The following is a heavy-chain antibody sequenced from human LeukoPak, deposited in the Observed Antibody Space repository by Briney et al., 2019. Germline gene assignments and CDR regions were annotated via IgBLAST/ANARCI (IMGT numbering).Heavy chain of an antibody. J-gene: IGHJ4*02. V-gene: IGHV5-51*01. CDR1: GYSFTNYW. Sequence: GESLKVPCKGSGYSFTNYWIGWVRQMPGKGLEWMGIIYPGDSKTKYSPSFQGQVTISADKSISTAYLQWSSLKASDTAMYYCARRRDLYSGSYYPFDYWGQGTLVTVSS. CDR3: ARRRDLYSGSYYPFDY. D-gene: IGHD1-26*01. CDR2: IYPGDSKT.